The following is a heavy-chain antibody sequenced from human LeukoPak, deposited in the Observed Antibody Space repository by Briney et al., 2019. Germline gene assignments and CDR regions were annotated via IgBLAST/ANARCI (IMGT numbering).Heavy chain of an antibody. J-gene: IGHJ4*02. CDR3: AKAEGYGARDY. D-gene: IGHD5-18*01. Sequence: ASVKISCKASGYTFISYYIYWVRQAPGQGLESMGIINPSGGLTTYSQRFQDRVTITRDTSTKTVYMELTNLTSEDTAVYYCAKAEGYGARDYWGQRTLVTVSS. CDR1: GYTFISYY. V-gene: IGHV1-46*01. CDR2: INPSGGLT.